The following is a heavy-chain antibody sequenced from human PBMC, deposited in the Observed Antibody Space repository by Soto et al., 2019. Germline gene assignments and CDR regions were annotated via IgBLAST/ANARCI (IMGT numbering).Heavy chain of an antibody. D-gene: IGHD3-22*01. V-gene: IGHV1-46*01. Sequence: ASVKVSCKASGYTFTSYYMHWVRQAPGQGLEWMGIINPSGGSTSYAQKFQGRVTMTRDTSTSTVYMELSSLRSEDTAVYYCARDLGDYYDSSGYTFDYWGPGTLVTVSS. CDR3: ARDLGDYYDSSGYTFDY. J-gene: IGHJ4*02. CDR2: INPSGGST. CDR1: GYTFTSYY.